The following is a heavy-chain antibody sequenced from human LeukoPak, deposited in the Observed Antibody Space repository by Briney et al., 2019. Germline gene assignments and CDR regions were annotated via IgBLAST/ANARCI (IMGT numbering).Heavy chain of an antibody. CDR1: GFTFSSYA. CDR2: IKSKTDGGTT. D-gene: IGHD6-19*01. J-gene: IGHJ4*02. Sequence: GGSLRLSCAASGFTFSSYAMSWVRQAPGKGLEWVGRIKSKTDGGTTDYAAPVKGRFTISRDDSKNTLYLQMNSLKTEDTAVYYCTNRISSGWYVYDYWGQGTLVTVSS. CDR3: TNRISSGWYVYDY. V-gene: IGHV3-15*01.